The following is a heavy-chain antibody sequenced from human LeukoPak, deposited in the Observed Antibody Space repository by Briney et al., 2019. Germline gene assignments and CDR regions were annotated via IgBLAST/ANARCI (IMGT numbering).Heavy chain of an antibody. J-gene: IGHJ4*02. CDR1: GFTFDDYT. CDR3: AKDPGYCSGGSCDHFDY. CDR2: ISWDGGST. D-gene: IGHD2-15*01. Sequence: GGSLRLSCAASGFTFDDYTMHWVRQAPGKGLEWVSLISWDGGSTYYADSVKGRFTISRDNSKNTLYLQMNSLRAEDTAAYYCAKDPGYCSGGSCDHFDYWGQGTLVTVSS. V-gene: IGHV3-43*01.